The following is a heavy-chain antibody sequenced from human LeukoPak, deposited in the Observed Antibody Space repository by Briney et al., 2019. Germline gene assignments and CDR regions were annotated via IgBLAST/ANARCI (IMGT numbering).Heavy chain of an antibody. V-gene: IGHV1-2*02. CDR3: ASWAGGNEPVASFDY. CDR2: INLYNGAT. D-gene: IGHD1-14*01. J-gene: IGHJ4*02. Sequence: ASVKVSCKPTGYSFTAYYIFWMRHAPRQGLECMGWINLYNGATKYAQRFQSRVTMTRDTSISTAYMELSRPRSDDTATYYCASWAGGNEPVASFDYWGQGTLVTVSS. CDR1: GYSFTAYY.